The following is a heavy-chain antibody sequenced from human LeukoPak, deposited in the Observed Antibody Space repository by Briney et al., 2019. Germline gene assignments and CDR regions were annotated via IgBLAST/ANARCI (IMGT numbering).Heavy chain of an antibody. CDR1: GFTFSSCG. D-gene: IGHD2-8*01. Sequence: GGSLRLSCAASGFTFSSCGMHWVRQAPDKGLEWVAVISYDGSNKYYADSVKGRFTFSRDNSKNTLYLQMNSLRAGDTAVYYCAKEYCSNSVCHSLDYWGQGTLVTVSS. CDR3: AKEYCSNSVCHSLDY. CDR2: ISYDGSNK. J-gene: IGHJ4*02. V-gene: IGHV3-30*18.